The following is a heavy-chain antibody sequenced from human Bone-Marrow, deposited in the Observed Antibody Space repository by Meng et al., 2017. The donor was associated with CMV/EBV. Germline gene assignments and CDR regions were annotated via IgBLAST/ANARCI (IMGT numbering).Heavy chain of an antibody. D-gene: IGHD3-22*01. CDR1: GVTVSTNY. Sequence: EVQLVESGGGLVQRGGGLRFSCAASGVTVSTNYMSWVRQAPGKGLECVSLIYSDDITSYADSVKGRFTISRDNSKNTLYLQMNSLRAEDTAVYYCVKNQYYYDSSGYYYLNWFDPWGQGTLVTVSS. CDR2: IYSDDIT. J-gene: IGHJ5*02. CDR3: VKNQYYYDSSGYYYLNWFDP. V-gene: IGHV3-66*01.